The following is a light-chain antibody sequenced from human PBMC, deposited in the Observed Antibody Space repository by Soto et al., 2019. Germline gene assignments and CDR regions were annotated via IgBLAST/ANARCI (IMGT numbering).Light chain of an antibody. CDR1: QSIDTY. CDR2: GAY. J-gene: IGKJ2*01. Sequence: DIQMTQSPSSLSASVGDRVTITCRASQSIDTYLNWYQQKPGKAPKLLISGAYILESVVPSRFSGSGSGTDFTLTISSLQREDFATYYCQQSHSTLLYTFGQGTRLEL. CDR3: QQSHSTLLYT. V-gene: IGKV1-39*01.